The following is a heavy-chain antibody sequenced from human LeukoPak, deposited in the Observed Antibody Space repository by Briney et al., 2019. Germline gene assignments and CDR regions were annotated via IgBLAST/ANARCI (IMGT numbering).Heavy chain of an antibody. D-gene: IGHD6-19*01. CDR2: INPNGGST. Sequence: ASVKVSCKASGYTFTSYYIHWVRQAPGQGLEWMGIINPNGGSTNYAQKFQGRVTMTRDTSTTTVYMELSSLTSEDTAVYYCARDPYSAGFPVGFWFDPWGQGTLVTVSS. J-gene: IGHJ5*02. CDR3: ARDPYSAGFPVGFWFDP. CDR1: GYTFTSYY. V-gene: IGHV1-46*01.